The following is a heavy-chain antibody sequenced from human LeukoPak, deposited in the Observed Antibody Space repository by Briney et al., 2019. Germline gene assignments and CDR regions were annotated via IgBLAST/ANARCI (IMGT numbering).Heavy chain of an antibody. D-gene: IGHD2-2*01. CDR1: GYSFTTYW. CDR2: IYPGDSDT. Sequence: GESLKISCQGSGYSFTTYWIVWVRQMPGKGLEWMGIIYPGDSDTRYSPSFQGQVTISADKSISTAYLQWRSLEASDTAIYYCARHGSGTSPRFYYYYMDVWGKGTTVTVSS. J-gene: IGHJ6*03. V-gene: IGHV5-51*01. CDR3: ARHGSGTSPRFYYYYMDV.